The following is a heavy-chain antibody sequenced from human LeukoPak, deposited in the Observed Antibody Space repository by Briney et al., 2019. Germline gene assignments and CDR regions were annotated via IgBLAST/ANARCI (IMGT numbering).Heavy chain of an antibody. CDR1: GGSISSSSYY. CDR2: IYYSGST. Sequence: SETLSLTCTVSGGSISSSSYYWGWIRQPPGKGLEWIGSIYYSGSTYYNPSLKSRVTISVDTSKNQFSLKLSSVTAADTAVYYCARGGDVDTAMVTGVDDYYYMDVWGKGTTVTVSS. J-gene: IGHJ6*03. CDR3: ARGGDVDTAMVTGVDDYYYMDV. D-gene: IGHD5-18*01. V-gene: IGHV4-39*07.